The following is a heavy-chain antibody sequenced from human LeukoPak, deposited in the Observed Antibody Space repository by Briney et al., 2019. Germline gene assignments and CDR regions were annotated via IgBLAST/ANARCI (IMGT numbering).Heavy chain of an antibody. Sequence: GGSLRLSCAASGFTFSSYAINWVRQAPGKGLEWVSVISGSGGSTYYADSVKGRFTISRDNSKSTLYLQMNSLRAEDTAVYYCARKDIEVAGFDYWGQGTLVTVSS. CDR3: ARKDIEVAGFDY. CDR1: GFTFSSYA. V-gene: IGHV3-23*01. D-gene: IGHD6-19*01. J-gene: IGHJ4*02. CDR2: ISGSGGST.